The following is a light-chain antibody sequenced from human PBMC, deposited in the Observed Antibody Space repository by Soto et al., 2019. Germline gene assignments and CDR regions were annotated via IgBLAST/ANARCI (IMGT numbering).Light chain of an antibody. V-gene: IGKV1-9*01. J-gene: IGKJ4*01. CDR3: QQLKSYPLT. CDR2: AAP. Sequence: DIQMTQSQSSLSASVGDRVTITCRASQGISSSLAWYQQRAGKAPKFVIYAAPTLQSGAPSRFSGSGSGTEFPLTISSLQPEDSATYYCQQLKSYPLTFGGGTKVDIK. CDR1: QGISSS.